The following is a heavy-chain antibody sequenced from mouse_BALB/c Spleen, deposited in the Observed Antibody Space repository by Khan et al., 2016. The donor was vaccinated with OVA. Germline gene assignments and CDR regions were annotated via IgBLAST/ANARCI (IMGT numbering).Heavy chain of an antibody. CDR1: GFTFSSYG. Sequence: EVELVESGGDLVKPGGSLKLSCAASGFTFSSYGMSWVRQTPDKRLEWVATINSGGSYTYYPDSVKGRFTISRDNAKNTLYLQMSSLKSEDTAMYYCARLYAMDYWGQGTSVTVSS. V-gene: IGHV5-6*01. CDR2: INSGGSYT. J-gene: IGHJ4*01. CDR3: ARLYAMDY.